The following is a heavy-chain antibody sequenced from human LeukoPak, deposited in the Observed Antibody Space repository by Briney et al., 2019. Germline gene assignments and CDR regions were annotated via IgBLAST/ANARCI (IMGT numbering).Heavy chain of an antibody. CDR1: GFTFSSYA. Sequence: GGSLRLSCAASGFTFSSYAMSWVRQAPGKGLEWVSIISGSGGSTNYADSVKGRFSISRDSSKNTLYLQMNSLRAEDTAVYYCATSGQWLAGGPFDYWGQGTLVTVSS. CDR2: ISGSGGST. V-gene: IGHV3-23*01. J-gene: IGHJ4*02. D-gene: IGHD6-19*01. CDR3: ATSGQWLAGGPFDY.